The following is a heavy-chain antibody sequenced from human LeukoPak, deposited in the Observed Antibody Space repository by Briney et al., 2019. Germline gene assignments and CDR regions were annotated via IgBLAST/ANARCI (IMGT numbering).Heavy chain of an antibody. J-gene: IGHJ6*03. Sequence: GGSLRLSCAASGFTFSSYGMNWVRQAPGKGLEWVSYISSTSRTIYDADSVKGRFTISRDNAKNSLYLQMNSLRHEDTAVYYCARDPLRWLQNNYYYYYMDVWGKGTTVTVSS. CDR3: ARDPLRWLQNNYYYYYMDV. CDR1: GFTFSSYG. D-gene: IGHD5-24*01. V-gene: IGHV3-48*02. CDR2: ISSTSRTI.